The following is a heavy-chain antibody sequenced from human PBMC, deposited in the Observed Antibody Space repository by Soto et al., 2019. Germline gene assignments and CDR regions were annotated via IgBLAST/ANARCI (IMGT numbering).Heavy chain of an antibody. CDR3: ARGLGRAYYDSSSYFHLDY. Sequence: GGSLRLSCAVSGFTVRSNSMSWVRQGPGKGLECVSVIYSGGSTYFADSVKGRFTISRDNSKNTLYLQMNSLRAEDTAVYYCARGLGRAYYDSSSYFHLDYWGQGTMVTVSS. CDR2: IYSGGST. D-gene: IGHD3-22*01. V-gene: IGHV3-53*01. CDR1: GFTVRSNS. J-gene: IGHJ4*02.